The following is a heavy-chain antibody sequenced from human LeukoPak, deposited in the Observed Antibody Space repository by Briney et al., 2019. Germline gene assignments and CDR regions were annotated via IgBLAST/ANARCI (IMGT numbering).Heavy chain of an antibody. CDR2: INHSGST. CDR1: GGSFSGYY. V-gene: IGHV4-34*01. Sequence: SETLSLTCAVYGGSFSGYYWSWIRQPPGRGLEWIGEINHSGSTNYNPSLKSRVTISVDTSKNQFSLKLSSVTAADTAVYYCARRSLDYWGQGTLVTVSS. J-gene: IGHJ4*02. CDR3: ARRSLDY.